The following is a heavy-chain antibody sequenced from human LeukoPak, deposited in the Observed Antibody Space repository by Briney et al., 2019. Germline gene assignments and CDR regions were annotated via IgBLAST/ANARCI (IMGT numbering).Heavy chain of an antibody. J-gene: IGHJ4*02. CDR3: ATRPPQMTTVAPFDY. Sequence: SVKVSCKASGYTFFSYGISWVRQAPGQGLEWMGGIIPIFGTANYAQKFQGRVTITADESTSTAYMELSSLRSEDTAVYYCATRPPQMTTVAPFDYWGQGTLVTVSS. CDR1: GYTFFSYG. D-gene: IGHD4-23*01. CDR2: IIPIFGTA. V-gene: IGHV1-69*13.